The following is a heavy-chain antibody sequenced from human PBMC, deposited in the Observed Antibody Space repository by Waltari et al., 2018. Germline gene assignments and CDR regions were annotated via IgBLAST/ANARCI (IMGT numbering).Heavy chain of an antibody. J-gene: IGHJ6*02. CDR2: ISGSGDST. V-gene: IGHV3-23*01. Sequence: EVQLLESGGGLVQPGGSLRLSCADSGFTFSSYDMRWLRQAPGKGLEWVSAISGSGDSTYYADSVKGRFTISRDNSKKTLYLQMNSLRAEDTAVYYCAKDAPDYYDSSGYYLYGMDVWGQGTTVTVSS. D-gene: IGHD3-22*01. CDR1: GFTFSSYD. CDR3: AKDAPDYYDSSGYYLYGMDV.